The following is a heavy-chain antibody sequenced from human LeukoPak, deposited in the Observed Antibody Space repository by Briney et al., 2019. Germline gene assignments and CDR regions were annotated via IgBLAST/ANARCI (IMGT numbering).Heavy chain of an antibody. Sequence: GGSLRLSCAASGFSISTYWMHWIRQAPGKGLVWVSRISSDGRSTNYADSVKGRFTISRDNAKNALYLQMNSLRAEDTAVYYCAVQPGTLDYWGQGTLVTVSS. CDR2: ISSDGRST. CDR3: AVQPGTLDY. V-gene: IGHV3-74*01. J-gene: IGHJ4*02. D-gene: IGHD5-18*01. CDR1: GFSISTYW.